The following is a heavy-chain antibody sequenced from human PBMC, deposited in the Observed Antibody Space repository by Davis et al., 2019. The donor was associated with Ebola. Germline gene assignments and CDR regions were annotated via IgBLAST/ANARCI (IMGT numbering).Heavy chain of an antibody. CDR1: GYTFSDYY. J-gene: IGHJ5*02. CDR3: ARGMIVRDWFDP. V-gene: IGHV1-69*13. Sequence: SVKVSCKASGYTFSDYYIHWVRQAPGQGLEWMGGIIPIFGTANYAQKFQGRVTITADESTSTAYMELSSLRSEDTAVYYCARGMIVRDWFDPWGQGTLVTVSS. CDR2: IIPIFGTA. D-gene: IGHD3-22*01.